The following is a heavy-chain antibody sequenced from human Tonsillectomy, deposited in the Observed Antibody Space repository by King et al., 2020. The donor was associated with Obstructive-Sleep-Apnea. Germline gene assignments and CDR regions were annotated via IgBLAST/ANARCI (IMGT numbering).Heavy chain of an antibody. CDR2: ISYDGSNK. Sequence: VQLVESGGGVVQPGRSLRLSCAASGFTFNNYDMHWVRQAPGKGLEWVAVISYDGSNKYYVDSVKGRFTISRDNSQNTLFLQMNSLRPEDSAVYYCAKDPGGGGSGTIRDVWGQGTAVTVSS. CDR3: AKDPGGGGSGTIRDV. V-gene: IGHV3-30*18. J-gene: IGHJ6*02. CDR1: GFTFNNYD. D-gene: IGHD3-10*01.